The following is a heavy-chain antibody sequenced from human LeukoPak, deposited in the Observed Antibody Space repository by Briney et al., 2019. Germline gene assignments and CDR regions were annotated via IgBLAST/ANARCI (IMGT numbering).Heavy chain of an antibody. CDR2: IYYSGST. J-gene: IGHJ6*03. Sequence: SETLSLTCAVSGDSVSSSAYSWSWLRQPPGKGLEWIGYIYYSGSTYYNPSLKSRVSISIDTSKNQFSLKLSSVTAADTAVYYCARTSEGYCRGGSCWDYYYYMDVWGKGTTVTVSS. V-gene: IGHV4-30-4*07. D-gene: IGHD2-15*01. CDR1: GDSVSSSAYS. CDR3: ARTSEGYCRGGSCWDYYYYMDV.